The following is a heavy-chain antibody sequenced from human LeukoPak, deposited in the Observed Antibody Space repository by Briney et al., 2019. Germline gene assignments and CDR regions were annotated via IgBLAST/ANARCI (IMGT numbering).Heavy chain of an antibody. CDR1: GGSISSYY. D-gene: IGHD2-2*01. CDR2: IYYSGST. Sequence: SETLSLTCTISGGSISSYYWSWIRQPPGKGLEWIGYIYYSGSTDYNPSLKSRVTISVDTSKNQFSLKLSSVTAADTAVYYCARGTSAADYYMDVWGKGTTVTVSS. CDR3: ARGTSAADYYMDV. J-gene: IGHJ6*03. V-gene: IGHV4-59*01.